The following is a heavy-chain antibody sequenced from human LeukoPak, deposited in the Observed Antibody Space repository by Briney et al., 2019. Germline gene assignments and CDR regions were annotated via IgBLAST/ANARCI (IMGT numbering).Heavy chain of an antibody. CDR1: GGSFSGYY. J-gene: IGHJ6*02. D-gene: IGHD2-2*01. Sequence: PSETLSLTCAVYGGSFSGYYWSWIRQPPGKGLEWIGEINHSGSTNYNPSLKSRVTISVDTSKNQFSLKLSSVTAADTAVYYCARVVVAVPAAITRGGDYGMDVWGQGTTVTVSS. V-gene: IGHV4-34*01. CDR2: INHSGST. CDR3: ARVVVAVPAAITRGGDYGMDV.